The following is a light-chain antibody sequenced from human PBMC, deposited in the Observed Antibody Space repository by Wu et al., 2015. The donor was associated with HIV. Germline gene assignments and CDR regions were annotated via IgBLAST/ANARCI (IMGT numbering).Light chain of an antibody. Sequence: EIVLTQSPGTLSLSPGERATLSCRASQSVSGSYLAWYQHKPGQAPRLLIYGASRRATVIPGRFSGSGSGTDFTLTISRLEPEDFAVYYCQLYGRTFGQGTKVEIK. J-gene: IGKJ1*01. CDR1: QSVSGSY. V-gene: IGKV3-20*01. CDR2: GAS. CDR3: QLYGRT.